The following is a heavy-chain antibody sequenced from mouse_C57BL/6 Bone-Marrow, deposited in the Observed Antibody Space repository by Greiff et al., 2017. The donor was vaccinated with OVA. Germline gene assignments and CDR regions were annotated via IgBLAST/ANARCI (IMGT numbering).Heavy chain of an antibody. Sequence: DVKLVESGGGLVKPGGSLKLSCAASGFTFSDYGMHWVRQAPEKGLEWVAYISSGSSTIYYADTVKGRFTISRDNAKNTLFLQMTSLRSEDTAMYYCARKDYHWYFDVWGTGTTVTVSS. D-gene: IGHD2-4*01. CDR1: GFTFSDYG. J-gene: IGHJ1*03. V-gene: IGHV5-17*01. CDR2: ISSGSSTI. CDR3: ARKDYHWYFDV.